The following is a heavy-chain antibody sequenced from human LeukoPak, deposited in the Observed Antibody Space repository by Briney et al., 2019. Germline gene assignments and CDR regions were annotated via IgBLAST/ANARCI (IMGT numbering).Heavy chain of an antibody. V-gene: IGHV3-23*01. D-gene: IGHD3-16*02. CDR3: ARVRPHPEYYDYVWGSYRPLEYYFDY. CDR1: GFTFSSYA. J-gene: IGHJ4*02. CDR2: ISGSGGST. Sequence: PGKSLRLSCAASGFTFSSYAMSWVRQAPGKGLEGVSAISGSGGSTYYADSVKGRFTISRDNAKNSLYLQMNSLRAEDTAVYYCARVRPHPEYYDYVWGSYRPLEYYFDYWGQGTLVTVSS.